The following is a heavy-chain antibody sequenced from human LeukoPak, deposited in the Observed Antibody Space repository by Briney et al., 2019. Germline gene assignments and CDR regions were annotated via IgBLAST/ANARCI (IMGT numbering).Heavy chain of an antibody. D-gene: IGHD2-15*01. J-gene: IGHJ6*03. CDR1: GGTFSSYA. Sequence: ASVKVSCKASGGTFSSYAISWVRQAPGQGLEWMGSIIPIFGTANYAHKFQGRITITADKSTSTAYMELSSLRSEDTAVYYCAKAPIGYCSGGSCDDYYYYYYMDVWGKGTTVTVSS. CDR2: IIPIFGTA. CDR3: AKAPIGYCSGGSCDDYYYYYYMDV. V-gene: IGHV1-69*06.